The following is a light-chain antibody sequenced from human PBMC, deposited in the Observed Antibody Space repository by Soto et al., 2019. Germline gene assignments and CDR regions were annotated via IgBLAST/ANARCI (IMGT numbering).Light chain of an antibody. CDR3: QQYNNWPRAT. V-gene: IGKV3-20*01. CDR1: QSVSSSY. CDR2: GAS. Sequence: EIVLTQSPGTLSLSPGERATLSCRASQSVSSSYLAWYQQKPGQAPRLLIYGASSRATGIPERFSGSGSGTDFTLTISSLQSEDFAVYYCQQYNNWPRATFGGGTKV. J-gene: IGKJ4*01.